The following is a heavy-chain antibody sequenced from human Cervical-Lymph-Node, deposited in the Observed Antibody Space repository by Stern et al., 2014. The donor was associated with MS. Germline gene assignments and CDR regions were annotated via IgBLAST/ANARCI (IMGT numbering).Heavy chain of an antibody. J-gene: IGHJ4*02. CDR2: VTWDGSGA. CDR3: AKDSNRGILDH. Sequence: EVQLEESGGIVVRPGGSLRLSCAASGFNFHDYTMHWVRQAPGKGLQWVSLVTWDGSGAYYADSVKGRFTVSRDNTKDSLFLQMNSLRTEDTAFYYCAKDSNRGILDHWGQGTLVTVSS. D-gene: IGHD1-1*01. CDR1: GFNFHDYT. V-gene: IGHV3-43*01.